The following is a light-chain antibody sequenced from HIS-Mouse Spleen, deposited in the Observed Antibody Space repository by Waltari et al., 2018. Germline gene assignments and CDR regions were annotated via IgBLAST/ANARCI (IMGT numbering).Light chain of an antibody. CDR1: RSHIGSNT. J-gene: IGLJ1*01. CDR2: SNN. CDR3: AAWDDSLNGYV. V-gene: IGLV1-44*01. Sequence: QSVLTQPPSASGTPGQRVTISCSGSRSHIGSNTVNWYQQLPGTAPKLLIYSNNQRPSGVPDRFSGSKSGTSASLAISGLQSEDEADYYCAAWDDSLNGYVFGTGTKVTVL.